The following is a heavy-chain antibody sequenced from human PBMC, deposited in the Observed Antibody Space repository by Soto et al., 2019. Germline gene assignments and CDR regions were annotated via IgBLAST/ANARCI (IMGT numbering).Heavy chain of an antibody. Sequence: PSETLSLTCAVSGGSISSSNWWSWVRQPPGKGLEWIGEIYHSGSTNYNPSLKSRVTISVDKSKNQFSLKLSSVTAADTAVYYCARVSPDSGYGMDVWGQGTTVTVSS. V-gene: IGHV4-4*02. CDR1: GGSISSSNW. J-gene: IGHJ6*02. D-gene: IGHD3-10*01. CDR3: ARVSPDSGYGMDV. CDR2: IYHSGST.